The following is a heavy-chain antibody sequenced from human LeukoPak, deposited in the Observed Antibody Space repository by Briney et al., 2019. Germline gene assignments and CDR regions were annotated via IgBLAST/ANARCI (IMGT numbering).Heavy chain of an antibody. CDR1: GFTFSDAW. V-gene: IGHV3-15*07. Sequence: GGSLRLSCAASGFTFSDAWMNWVRQAPGKGLEWVGRIKRKSNGGTTDYAAPVKGRFTISRDDSKSTVYLQMNSLKTEDTAVYYCTTLDWNLDLWGRGTLVTVSS. CDR2: IKRKSNGGTT. J-gene: IGHJ2*01. CDR3: TTLDWNLDL.